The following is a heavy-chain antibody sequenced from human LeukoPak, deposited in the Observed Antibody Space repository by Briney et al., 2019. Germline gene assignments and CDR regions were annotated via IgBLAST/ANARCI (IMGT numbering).Heavy chain of an antibody. CDR1: GYTFTNYY. CDR3: ARGGVYYDFWSGYHDAFDI. D-gene: IGHD3-3*01. V-gene: IGHV1-46*01. Sequence: APVKVSCKASGYTFTNYYIHWVRQAPGQGLEWMGLINPSGGNTNYAQNFQGRVTMTRDTSISTAYMELSSLRSEDTAVYYCARGGVYYDFWSGYHDAFDIWGQGTMVTVSS. CDR2: INPSGGNT. J-gene: IGHJ3*02.